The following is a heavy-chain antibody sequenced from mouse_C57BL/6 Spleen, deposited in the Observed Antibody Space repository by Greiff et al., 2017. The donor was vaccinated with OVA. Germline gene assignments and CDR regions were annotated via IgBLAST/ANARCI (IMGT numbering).Heavy chain of an antibody. D-gene: IGHD2-3*01. CDR2: ISNGGGST. J-gene: IGHJ1*03. CDR1: GFTFSDYY. CDR3: ARYDWYFDV. Sequence: EVQVVESGGGLVQPGGSLKLSCAASGFTFSDYYMYWVRQTPEKRLEWVAYISNGGGSTYYPDTVKGRFTISRDNAKNTLYLQMSRLKYEDTAMYYCARYDWYFDVWGTGTTLTVSS. V-gene: IGHV5-12*01.